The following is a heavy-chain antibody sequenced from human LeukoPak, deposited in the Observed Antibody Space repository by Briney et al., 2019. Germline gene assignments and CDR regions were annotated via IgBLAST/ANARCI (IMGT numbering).Heavy chain of an antibody. CDR3: AKDRQWLGRYWSFDL. V-gene: IGHV3-23*01. D-gene: IGHD6-19*01. CDR2: ISGSGGST. CDR1: GFTFSSYA. Sequence: GGSLRLSCAASGFTFSSYAMSWVRQAPGKGLEWVSAISGSGGSTYYADSVKGRFTITRDNSKNTLYLQMNSLRAEDTAVYYCAKDRQWLGRYWSFDLWGRGTLVTVSS. J-gene: IGHJ2*01.